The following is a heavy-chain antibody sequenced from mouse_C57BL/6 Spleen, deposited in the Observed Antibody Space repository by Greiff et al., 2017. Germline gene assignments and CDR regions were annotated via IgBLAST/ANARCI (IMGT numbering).Heavy chain of an antibody. Sequence: QVQLQQPGAELVKPGASVKLSCKASGYTFTSYWMQWVKQRPGQGLEWIGEIDPSDSYTNYNQKFKGKATLTVDTSSSTAYMQLSSLTSEDSAVYYCAKRPNCDYGSPWFAYWGQGTLVTVSA. V-gene: IGHV1-50*01. CDR1: GYTFTSYW. J-gene: IGHJ3*01. CDR3: AKRPNCDYGSPWFAY. CDR2: IDPSDSYT. D-gene: IGHD1-1*01.